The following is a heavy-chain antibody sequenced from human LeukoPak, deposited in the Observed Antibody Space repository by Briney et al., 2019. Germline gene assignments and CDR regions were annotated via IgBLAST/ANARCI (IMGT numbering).Heavy chain of an antibody. CDR2: IYHSGST. Sequence: ASETLSLTCTVSGDSITSYYWNWTRQPPGKGLEWIGHIYHSGSTNYNPSLKSRVTTSVDTSKNQISLKLSSVTAADTAVYYCARPASAYYVNEGFDIWGQGTMVTVSS. J-gene: IGHJ3*02. V-gene: IGHV4-59*01. D-gene: IGHD3-3*01. CDR3: ARPASAYYVNEGFDI. CDR1: GDSITSYY.